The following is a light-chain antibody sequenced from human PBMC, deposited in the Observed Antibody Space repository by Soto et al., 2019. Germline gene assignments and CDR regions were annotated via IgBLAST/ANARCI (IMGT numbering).Light chain of an antibody. J-gene: IGLJ1*01. CDR2: YDS. V-gene: IGLV3-21*01. Sequence: SYELTQPPSVSVAPGKTARITSGGNNIGSKSVHWYQQKPGQAPVLVIYYDSDRPSGIPERFSGSNSGNTATLTISRVEAGDEADYYCQVFKRSSDHYVFGTGIKLTV. CDR1: NIGSKS. CDR3: QVFKRSSDHYV.